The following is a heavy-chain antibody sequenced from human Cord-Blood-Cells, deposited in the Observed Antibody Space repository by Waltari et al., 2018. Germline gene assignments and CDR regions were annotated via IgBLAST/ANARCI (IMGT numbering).Heavy chain of an antibody. CDR3: ARDHDSSGYDY. J-gene: IGHJ4*02. CDR1: GFTFSSYW. Sequence: EVQLVESGGGLVQPGGSLRLSCAASGFTFSSYWMHWVRQAPGKGLVWVSRIDRDGGSTSYADSGKGRFTISRDNAKNTLYLQMNSLRAEDTAVYYCARDHDSSGYDYWGQGTLVTVSS. D-gene: IGHD3-22*01. V-gene: IGHV3-74*01. CDR2: IDRDGGST.